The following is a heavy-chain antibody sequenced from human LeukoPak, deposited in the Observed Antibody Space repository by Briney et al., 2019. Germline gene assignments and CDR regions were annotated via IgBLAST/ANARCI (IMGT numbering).Heavy chain of an antibody. V-gene: IGHV3-20*04. CDR3: ARDRLGPSFSVSHFDL. CDR1: GFTFVDYG. J-gene: IGHJ4*02. CDR2: IYYNGAIT. Sequence: GGSLRLSCATSGFTFVDYGLSWVRRAPGKGLEWLCAIYYNGAITDYADSVKGRFTISRDNAKNSLYLRMDSLRAEDTALYYCARDRLGPSFSVSHFDLWGQGTLVTVSS. D-gene: IGHD3-3*02.